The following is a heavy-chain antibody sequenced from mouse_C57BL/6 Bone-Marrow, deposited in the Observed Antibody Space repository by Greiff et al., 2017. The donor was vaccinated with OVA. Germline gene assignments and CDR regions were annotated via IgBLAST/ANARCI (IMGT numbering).Heavy chain of an antibody. CDR3: THLWLRRGFAY. J-gene: IGHJ3*01. V-gene: IGHV14-4*01. CDR1: GFNIKDDY. Sequence: EVKVVESGAELVRPGASVKLSCTASGFNIKDDYMHWVKQRPEQGLEWIGWIDPENGDTEYASKFQGKATITADTSSNTAYLQLSSLTSEDTAVYYCTHLWLRRGFAYWGQGTLVTVSA. D-gene: IGHD2-2*01. CDR2: IDPENGDT.